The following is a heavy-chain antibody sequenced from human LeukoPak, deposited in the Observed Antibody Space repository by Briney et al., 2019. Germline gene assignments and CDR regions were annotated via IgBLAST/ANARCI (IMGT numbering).Heavy chain of an antibody. CDR1: GGSISSGSYY. CDR2: IYTSGST. D-gene: IGHD1-26*01. J-gene: IGHJ5*02. V-gene: IGHV4-61*02. Sequence: PSQTLSLTCTVSGGSISSGSYYWSWIRQPAGKGLEWIGCIYTSGSTNYNPSLKSRVTISVDTSKNQFSLKLSSVTAADTAVYYCARDYKVLNGFVPREVGATGGWFDPWGQGTLVTVSS. CDR3: ARDYKVLNGFVPREVGATGGWFDP.